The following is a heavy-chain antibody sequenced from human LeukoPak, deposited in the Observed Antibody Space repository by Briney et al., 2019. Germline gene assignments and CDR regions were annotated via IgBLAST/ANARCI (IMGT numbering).Heavy chain of an antibody. V-gene: IGHV3-30*18. D-gene: IGHD3-22*01. CDR1: GFTFSSYG. Sequence: GGSLRLSCAASGFTFSSYGMPWVRQAPGKGLEWVAVISYDGSNKYYADSVKGRFTISRDNSKNTLYLQMNSLRAEDTAVYYCAKEGYYYDSSGYFDYWGQGTLVTVSS. CDR3: AKEGYYYDSSGYFDY. CDR2: ISYDGSNK. J-gene: IGHJ4*02.